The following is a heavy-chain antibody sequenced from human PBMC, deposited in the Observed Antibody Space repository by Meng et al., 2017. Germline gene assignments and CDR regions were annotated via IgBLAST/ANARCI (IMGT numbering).Heavy chain of an antibody. J-gene: IGHJ5*02. CDR1: GGTFSSYA. CDR3: ARESWFDP. Sequence: QGQLGRSGVEGRRPGSSVKVSCKASGGTFSSYAISWVRQAPGQGLEWMGGIIPIFGTANYAQKFQGRVTITADESTSTAYMELSSLRSEDTAVYYCARESWFDPWGQGTLVTVSS. V-gene: IGHV1-69*01. CDR2: IIPIFGTA.